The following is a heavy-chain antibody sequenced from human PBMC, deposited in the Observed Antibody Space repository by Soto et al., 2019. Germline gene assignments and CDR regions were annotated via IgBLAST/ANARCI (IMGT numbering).Heavy chain of an antibody. CDR3: ASRNYGDFDYALDV. D-gene: IGHD4-17*01. CDR2: LNAGNGNT. Sequence: QVQLVQSGAELKKPGASVKDACTASGYTFTSYSVHWVSLAPAQGLEWMGWLNAGNGNTYYSQTFQDRVTFTRDTSGSTACMELSTLRSAETAVYYFASRNYGDFDYALDVWGQGTPVTVSS. J-gene: IGHJ6*02. V-gene: IGHV1-3*01. CDR1: GYTFTSYS.